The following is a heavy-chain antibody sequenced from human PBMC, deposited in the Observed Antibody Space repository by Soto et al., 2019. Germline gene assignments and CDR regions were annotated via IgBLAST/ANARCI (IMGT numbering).Heavy chain of an antibody. Sequence: KPGGSLRLSCAGSGFTFGDSYMSRIRQAPGKGLEWLSYISPGSRYPAYADSVRGRFTISRDNAKRSLYLQMMSLTAEDTAIYYCVRGGGGGLFDPWGQGTMVTV. J-gene: IGHJ5*02. CDR2: ISPGSRYP. V-gene: IGHV3-11*06. CDR3: VRGGGGGLFDP. CDR1: GFTFGDSY. D-gene: IGHD2-15*01.